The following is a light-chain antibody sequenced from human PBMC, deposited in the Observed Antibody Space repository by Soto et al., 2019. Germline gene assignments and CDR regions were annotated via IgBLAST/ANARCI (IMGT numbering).Light chain of an antibody. Sequence: QLVLTQPPSVSGAPGQRVTVSCTGSSSNFGAGYDVHWYQQLPGTAPKLLIYGNSNRPSGVPDRFSGSKSGTSASLAITGLQAEDEADYYCQSYDSSLSGWVFGGGTKVTVL. CDR2: GNS. CDR3: QSYDSSLSGWV. V-gene: IGLV1-40*01. CDR1: SSNFGAGYD. J-gene: IGLJ3*02.